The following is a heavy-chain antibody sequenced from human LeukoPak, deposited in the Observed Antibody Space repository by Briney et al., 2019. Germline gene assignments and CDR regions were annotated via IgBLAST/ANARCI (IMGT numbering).Heavy chain of an antibody. V-gene: IGHV4-38-2*02. CDR1: GYSISSGYY. D-gene: IGHD4-23*01. CDR3: AREQTPTTVVTG. Sequence: PSETLSLTCTVSGYSISSGYYWGWIRPPPGKGLEWIGSIYHSGSTYYNPSLKSRVTISVDTSKNQFSLKLSSVTAADTAVYYCAREQTPTTVVTGWGQGTLVTVSS. CDR2: IYHSGST. J-gene: IGHJ4*02.